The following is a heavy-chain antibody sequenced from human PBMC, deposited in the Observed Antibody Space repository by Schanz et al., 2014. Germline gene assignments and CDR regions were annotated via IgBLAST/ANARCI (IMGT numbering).Heavy chain of an antibody. CDR1: GGSISSYY. J-gene: IGHJ4*02. Sequence: QLQLQESGPGLVKPSETLSLTCTVSGGSISSYYWSWIRQPPGKGLEWIGHIYYSGSTNYNPSLKSRVTISTDTSKNQLSLKLTSVTAADTAVYYCARDERDLPRSLFVFWGQGTLVTVSS. CDR3: ARDERDLPRSLFVF. CDR2: IYYSGST. V-gene: IGHV4-59*01. D-gene: IGHD2-2*01.